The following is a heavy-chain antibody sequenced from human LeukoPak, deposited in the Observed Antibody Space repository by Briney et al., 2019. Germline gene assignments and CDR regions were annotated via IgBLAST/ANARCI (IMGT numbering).Heavy chain of an antibody. CDR3: ARDERSGSPLDY. J-gene: IGHJ4*02. CDR1: GGSISSYY. D-gene: IGHD6-19*01. Sequence: PSETLSLTCTVSGGSISSYYWSWIRQPPGKGLEWIGYIYYSGSTNYNPSLKSRVTISVDTSKNQFSLKLSSVTAADTAVYYCARDERSGSPLDYWGQGTPVTVSS. V-gene: IGHV4-59*01. CDR2: IYYSGST.